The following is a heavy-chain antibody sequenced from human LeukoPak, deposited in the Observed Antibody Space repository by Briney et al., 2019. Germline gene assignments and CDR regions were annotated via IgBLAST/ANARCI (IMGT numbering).Heavy chain of an antibody. J-gene: IGHJ4*02. V-gene: IGHV3-23*01. Sequence: PGGSLRLSCAASGFTFSSYAMSWVRQAPGKGLEWVSAIRISGGSTYYADSVKGRFTISRDNSKNTLYLQMNSLRAEDTAVYYCAKGKKWELPFDYWGQGTLVTVSS. D-gene: IGHD1-26*01. CDR3: AKGKKWELPFDY. CDR2: IRISGGST. CDR1: GFTFSSYA.